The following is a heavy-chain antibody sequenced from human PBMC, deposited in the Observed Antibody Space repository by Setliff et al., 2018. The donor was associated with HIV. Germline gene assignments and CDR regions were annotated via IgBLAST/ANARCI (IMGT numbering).Heavy chain of an antibody. D-gene: IGHD3-10*01. CDR3: ARGKGVGGVIITGGLDV. Sequence: ASVKVSCKASATFTNVDIHWLRRATGQGLEWMGWMNPNSGVSGYGQKFQGRVTMTRDTSISTAYMELSSLTSEDTTVYYCARGKGVGGVIITGGLDVWGKGTTVTVSS. CDR1: ATFTNVD. CDR2: MNPNSGVS. V-gene: IGHV1-8*01. J-gene: IGHJ6*04.